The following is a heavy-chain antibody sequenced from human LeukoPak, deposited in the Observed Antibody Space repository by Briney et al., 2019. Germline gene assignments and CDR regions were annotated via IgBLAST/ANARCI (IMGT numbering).Heavy chain of an antibody. D-gene: IGHD3-16*02. V-gene: IGHV7-4-1*02. CDR2: INTNTGNP. CDR1: GYTFTSYA. J-gene: IGHJ4*02. CDR3: ARVDYVWGSYRPIDY. Sequence: GASVKVSCKASGYTFTSYAMNWVRQAPGQGLEWMGWINTNTGNPTYAQGFTGRFVFSLDTSVSTAYLQISSLKAEDTAVYYCARVDYVWGSYRPIDYWGQGTLVTVSS.